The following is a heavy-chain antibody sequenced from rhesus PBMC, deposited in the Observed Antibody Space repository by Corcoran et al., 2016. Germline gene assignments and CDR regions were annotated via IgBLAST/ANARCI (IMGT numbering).Heavy chain of an antibody. CDR3: ARDRVPSHYGLDS. CDR2: ISGSSGST. Sequence: QVQLQESGPGLVKPSETLSLTCAVSGGSVSSSTWWSWIRQPPGKGLEWIGYISGSSGSTYYNPSLKSRVTISTATSKNQFSLKLSSVTAADTAVYYCARDRVPSHYGLDSWGQGVVVTVSS. CDR1: GGSVSSSTW. J-gene: IGHJ6*01. V-gene: IGHV4-65*01.